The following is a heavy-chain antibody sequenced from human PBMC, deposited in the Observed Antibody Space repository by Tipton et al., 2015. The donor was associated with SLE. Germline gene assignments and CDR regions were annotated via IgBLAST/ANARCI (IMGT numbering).Heavy chain of an antibody. CDR2: IYYSVST. CDR1: GGSISSHY. D-gene: IGHD6-19*01. J-gene: IGHJ6*02. Sequence: TLSLTCTVSGGSISSHYWSWIRQPPGKGLEWIGYIYYSVSTNYNPSLKSRATISVDTSKNQFSLKLSSVTAADTAVYYCASSLPRIGSGGSYYYYGRDVWGQGATVTVSS. V-gene: IGHV4-59*11. CDR3: ASSLPRIGSGGSYYYYGRDV.